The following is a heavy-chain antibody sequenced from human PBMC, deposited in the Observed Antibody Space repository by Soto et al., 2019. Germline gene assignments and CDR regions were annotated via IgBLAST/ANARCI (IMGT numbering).Heavy chain of an antibody. CDR3: ARDYYDSSGYYYALHNWFDP. J-gene: IGHJ5*02. V-gene: IGHV1-69*13. D-gene: IGHD3-22*01. CDR2: IIPIFGTA. CDR1: GGTFSSYA. Sequence: SVKVSCKASGGTFSSYAISWVRQAPGQGLEWMGGIIPIFGTANYAQKFQGRVTITADESTSTAYMELSSLRSEDTAVYYCARDYYDSSGYYYALHNWFDPWGQVTLVTVSS.